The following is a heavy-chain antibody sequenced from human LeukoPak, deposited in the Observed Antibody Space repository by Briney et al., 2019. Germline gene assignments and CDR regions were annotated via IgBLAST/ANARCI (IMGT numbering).Heavy chain of an antibody. J-gene: IGHJ2*01. V-gene: IGHV4-61*01. CDR3: ARGTAMVIWYFDL. D-gene: IGHD5-18*01. CDR1: GGSVSSGSYY. CDR2: IYYSGST. Sequence: SETLSLTCTVSGGSVSSGSYYWSWIRQPPGKGLEWIGYIYYSGSTNYNPSLKSRVTISEDTSKNQFSLKLSSVTAADTAVYYCARGTAMVIWYFDLWGRGTLVTVSS.